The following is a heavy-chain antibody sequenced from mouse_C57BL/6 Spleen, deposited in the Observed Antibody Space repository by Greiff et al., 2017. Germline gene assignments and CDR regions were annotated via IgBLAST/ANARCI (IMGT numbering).Heavy chain of an antibody. CDR3: ARTGLDC. CDR1: GYTFTSYG. CDR2: IYPRSGNT. D-gene: IGHD4-1*01. J-gene: IGHJ2*01. Sequence: VKLMESGAELARPGASVKLSCKASGYTFTSYGISWVKQRPGQGLEWIGEIYPRSGNTYYNEKFKGKATLTADKSSSTAYMELRSLTSEDSAVYFCARTGLDCWGQGTTLTVSS. V-gene: IGHV1-81*01.